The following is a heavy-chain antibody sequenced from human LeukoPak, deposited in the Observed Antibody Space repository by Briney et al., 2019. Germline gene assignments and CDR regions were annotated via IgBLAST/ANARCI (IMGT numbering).Heavy chain of an antibody. V-gene: IGHV1-2*02. D-gene: IGHD2-2*01. J-gene: IGHJ4*02. CDR3: ARGLTMGFDF. Sequence: ASVKVSCKASGYTLTDYYIHWMRQAPGQGLEWLGWINPNSGDTNSVQKFQGRVTLTRDTSTSTAYMELSSLRSDDTAVYYCARGLTMGFDFWGQGTLVTVSS. CDR2: INPNSGDT. CDR1: GYTLTDYY.